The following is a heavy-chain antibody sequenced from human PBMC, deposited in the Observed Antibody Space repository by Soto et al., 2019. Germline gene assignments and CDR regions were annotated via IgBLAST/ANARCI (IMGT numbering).Heavy chain of an antibody. J-gene: IGHJ3*02. Sequence: EVQLVESGGGLVQPGGSLRLSCAASGFTFSNYWMNWVRQAPGKGLECVANIRQDGGEKYYVDSVKGRFTVSRDNARNSLSLQMNSLRAEDTAVYYCARDSMDCGNGVCYAFDIWGQGTMVTVSS. CDR1: GFTFSNYW. CDR3: ARDSMDCGNGVCYAFDI. CDR2: IRQDGGEK. D-gene: IGHD2-8*01. V-gene: IGHV3-7*01.